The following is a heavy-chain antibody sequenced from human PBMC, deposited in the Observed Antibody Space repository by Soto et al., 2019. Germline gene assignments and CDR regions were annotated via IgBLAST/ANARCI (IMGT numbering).Heavy chain of an antibody. CDR3: ARGRSEFGGATDFDY. D-gene: IGHD1-26*01. CDR2: IYPGDSDT. Sequence: GESLKISCKGSGYSFTSYWIGWVRQMPGKGLEWMGIIYPGDSDTRYSPSFQGQVTISADKSISTAYLQWSSLKASDTAMYYCARGRSEFGGATDFDYWGQGTLVTVSS. CDR1: GYSFTSYW. J-gene: IGHJ4*02. V-gene: IGHV5-51*01.